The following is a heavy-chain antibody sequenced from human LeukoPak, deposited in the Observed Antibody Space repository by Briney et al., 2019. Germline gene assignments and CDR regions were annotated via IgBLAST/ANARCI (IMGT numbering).Heavy chain of an antibody. CDR2: INPSGGTT. Sequence: ASVKVSCKASGYTFTTYNMHWVRQAPGQGLQWMGIINPSGGTTRYAQKFQGRVTMTEDTSTDTAYMELSSLRSEDTAVYYCATGGLDAFDIWGQGTMVTVSS. V-gene: IGHV1-46*01. J-gene: IGHJ3*02. CDR3: ATGGLDAFDI. CDR1: GYTFTTYN.